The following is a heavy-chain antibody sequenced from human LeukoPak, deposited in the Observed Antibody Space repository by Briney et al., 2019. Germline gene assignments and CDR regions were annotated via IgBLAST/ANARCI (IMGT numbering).Heavy chain of an antibody. CDR2: ISGYGGNT. CDR3: ATDGGNSDYFDY. Sequence: GGSLRLSCAASGFTFTSYAMSWVRQAPGKGLEWVSAISGYGGNTYYADSVKGRLTISRDNSKNTLYLQMNSLRAEDTAVYYCATDGGNSDYFDYWGQGTLVTVSS. CDR1: GFTFTSYA. J-gene: IGHJ4*02. V-gene: IGHV3-23*01. D-gene: IGHD4-23*01.